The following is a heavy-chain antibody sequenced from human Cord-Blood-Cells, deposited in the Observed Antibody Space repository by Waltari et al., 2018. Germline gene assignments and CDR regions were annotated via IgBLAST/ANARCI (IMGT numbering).Heavy chain of an antibody. V-gene: IGHV4-38-2*02. D-gene: IGHD6-13*01. CDR2: IYHSGST. J-gene: IGHJ2*01. CDR1: GYSISSGYY. CDR3: ARGQQLVDWYFDL. Sequence: QVQLQESGPGLVKPSETLSLTCTVPGYSISSGYYWGWIRQPPGKGLEWIGSIYHSGSTYYNPSLKSRVTISVDTSKNQFSLKLSSVTAADTAVYYCARGQQLVDWYFDLWGRGTLVTVSS.